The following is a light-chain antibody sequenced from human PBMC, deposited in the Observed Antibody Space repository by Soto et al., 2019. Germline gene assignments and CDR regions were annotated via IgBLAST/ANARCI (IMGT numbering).Light chain of an antibody. CDR2: SAS. V-gene: IGKV3-15*01. J-gene: IGKJ2*01. CDR1: QSTSTA. CDR3: QQGHNWPLT. Sequence: EIAMTQSPANLSVSPGERATLSCRASQSTSTALAWYQQIPGQPPRLLIYSASTRATGVPARFTGSGSGSECTLTISGLQSEDFAIYYCQQGHNWPLTFGQGTRLEI.